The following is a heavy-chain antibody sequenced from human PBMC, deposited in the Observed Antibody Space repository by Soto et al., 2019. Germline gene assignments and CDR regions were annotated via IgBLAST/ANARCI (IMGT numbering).Heavy chain of an antibody. Sequence: SVKVSCKASGGTFSSYASSWVRQAPGQGLEWMGGIIPIFGTANYAQKFQGRVTITADESTSTAYMELSSLRSEDTAVYFCARDQLEWLVAYYYYYGMDVWGQGTTVTVSS. CDR1: GGTFSSYA. D-gene: IGHD6-19*01. V-gene: IGHV1-69*13. CDR3: ARDQLEWLVAYYYYYGMDV. CDR2: IIPIFGTA. J-gene: IGHJ6*02.